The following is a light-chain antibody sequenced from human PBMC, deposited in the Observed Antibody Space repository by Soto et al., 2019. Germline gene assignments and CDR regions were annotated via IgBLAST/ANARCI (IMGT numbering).Light chain of an antibody. Sequence: EIVMTQYPATLSVSPGERATLSCRASQTVSNNLAWYQQKPGQAPRLLFYSSSTRATGVPARCSGSRSGTDFTITIISLQSEDFAVYYCQQYNSWPLTFGGGTKVETK. CDR3: QQYNSWPLT. J-gene: IGKJ4*02. CDR2: SSS. V-gene: IGKV3-15*01. CDR1: QTVSNN.